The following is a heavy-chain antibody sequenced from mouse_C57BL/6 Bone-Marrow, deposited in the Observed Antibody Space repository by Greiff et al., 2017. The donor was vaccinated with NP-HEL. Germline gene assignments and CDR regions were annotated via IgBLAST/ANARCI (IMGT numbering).Heavy chain of an antibody. CDR3: ARPSLTTVVATDYAMDY. D-gene: IGHD1-1*01. CDR2: IYPRSGNT. J-gene: IGHJ4*01. V-gene: IGHV1-81*01. Sequence: VQLQQSGAELARPGASVKLSCKASGYTFTSYGISWVKQRTGQGLEWIGEIYPRSGNTYYNEKFKGKATLTADKSSSTAYMELRSLTSEDSAVYFCARPSLTTVVATDYAMDYWGQGTSVTVSS. CDR1: GYTFTSYG.